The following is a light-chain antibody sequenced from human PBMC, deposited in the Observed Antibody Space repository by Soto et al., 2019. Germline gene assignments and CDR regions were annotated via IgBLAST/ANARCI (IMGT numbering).Light chain of an antibody. CDR2: AAS. J-gene: IGKJ3*01. CDR3: QRYINAPFT. V-gene: IGKV1-27*01. Sequence: DTHMTQSPSSLSASVGDRVTITCRVTQGISNYLAWYQQKPGKVPKLLIYAASTLQSGVPSRFSGSGSGTDFTLTINSLQPEDVATYYCQRYINAPFTFGPGTIVDIK. CDR1: QGISNY.